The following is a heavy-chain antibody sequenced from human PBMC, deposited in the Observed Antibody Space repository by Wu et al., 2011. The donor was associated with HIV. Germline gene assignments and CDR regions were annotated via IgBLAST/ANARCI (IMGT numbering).Heavy chain of an antibody. J-gene: IGHJ6*03. V-gene: IGHV1-69*14. CDR2: IIPMFGTA. Sequence: QVQVVQSGAQVKKPGSSVKISCKATGGAFSSYAIAWVRQAPGQGLEWMGGIIPMFGTANYAQKFQGRVTITADKSTTTTYMELNNLRSEDTAVYYCARGSGYHFNYNYLVVWGKGTTVTVSS. CDR1: GGAFSSYA. CDR3: ARGSGYHFNYNYLVV. D-gene: IGHD3-22*01.